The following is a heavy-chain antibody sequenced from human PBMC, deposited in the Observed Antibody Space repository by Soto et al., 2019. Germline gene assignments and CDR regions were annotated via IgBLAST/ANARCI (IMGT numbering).Heavy chain of an antibody. CDR2: ISGSGGST. D-gene: IGHD6-25*01. Sequence: GGSLRLSCAASGFTFSSYAMSWVRQAPGKGLEWVSAISGSGGSTYYADSVKGRFTISRDNSKNTLYLQMNSLRAEDTAVYYCAKDLRLPYYYYYYYMDVWGKGTTVTVSS. CDR3: AKDLRLPYYYYYYYMDV. V-gene: IGHV3-23*01. CDR1: GFTFSSYA. J-gene: IGHJ6*03.